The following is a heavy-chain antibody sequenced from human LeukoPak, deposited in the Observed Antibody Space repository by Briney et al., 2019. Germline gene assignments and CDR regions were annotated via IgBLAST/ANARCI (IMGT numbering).Heavy chain of an antibody. Sequence: GGSLRLSCAASGFPFANFAMTWVRQAPGKGPQWVSLISGSGGSTYYADSVKGRFTISRDNPKNTLYLQMNSLGAEDTAVYYCAKPKGSWPYYFDYWGQGTLVTVSS. V-gene: IGHV3-23*01. CDR1: GFPFANFA. J-gene: IGHJ4*02. D-gene: IGHD6-13*01. CDR2: ISGSGGST. CDR3: AKPKGSWPYYFDY.